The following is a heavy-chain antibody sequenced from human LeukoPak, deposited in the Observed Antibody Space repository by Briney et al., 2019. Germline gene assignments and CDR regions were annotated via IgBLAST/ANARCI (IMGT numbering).Heavy chain of an antibody. Sequence: PGGSLRLSCTASGFTFSSYSMSWVRHGPGTGLEWVSAISGSGDTTFYADSVKGRFTISRDNSKKTLYLQVNSLRAEDTAVYFCAKELTTERTPGVDSWGQGTLVTVSS. D-gene: IGHD4-17*01. V-gene: IGHV3-23*01. CDR1: GFTFSSYS. J-gene: IGHJ4*02. CDR2: ISGSGDTT. CDR3: AKELTTERTPGVDS.